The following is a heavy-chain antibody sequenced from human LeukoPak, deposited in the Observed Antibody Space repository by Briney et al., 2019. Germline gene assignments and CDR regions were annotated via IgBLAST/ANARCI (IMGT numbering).Heavy chain of an antibody. J-gene: IGHJ3*02. CDR3: ARGASYLRSDAFDI. CDR2: IIPIFGTA. D-gene: IGHD3-10*01. CDR1: GGTFSSYA. Sequence: EASVKVSCKASGGTFSSYAISWVRQAPGQGLEWMGGIIPIFGTANYAQKFQGRVTITTDESTSTAYMELSSLRSEDTAVYYCARGASYLRSDAFDIWGQGTMVTVSS. V-gene: IGHV1-69*05.